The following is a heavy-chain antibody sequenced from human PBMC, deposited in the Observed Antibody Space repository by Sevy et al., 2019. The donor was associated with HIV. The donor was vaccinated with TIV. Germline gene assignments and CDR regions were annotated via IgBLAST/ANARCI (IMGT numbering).Heavy chain of an antibody. CDR3: TTVLGWEGTSDY. CDR2: IRSKADGGTA. J-gene: IGHJ4*02. D-gene: IGHD1-26*01. CDR1: GFTFSNAW. V-gene: IGHV3-15*07. Sequence: GGSLRLSCAASGFTFSNAWMNWVRQAPGKGLEWVGRIRSKADGGTADYAAPVKGRFIISRDDSENTRYLQMNSLRTEDTAIYYCTTVLGWEGTSDYWGQGTLVTVSS.